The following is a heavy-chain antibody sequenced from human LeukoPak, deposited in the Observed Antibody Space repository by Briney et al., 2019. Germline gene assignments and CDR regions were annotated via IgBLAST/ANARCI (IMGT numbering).Heavy chain of an antibody. Sequence: GGSLRLSCAVSGLTFSNSAMSWVRQAPGKGLEWVSAISVGSDVIYYADSVKGRFAISRDNSKHSVYLQMDSLRAEDTAVYYCAKSHVSTATGTGRYFDYWGQGTLVTVSS. CDR3: AKSHVSTATGTGRYFDY. D-gene: IGHD3-9*01. V-gene: IGHV3-23*01. J-gene: IGHJ4*02. CDR1: GLTFSNSA. CDR2: ISVGSDVI.